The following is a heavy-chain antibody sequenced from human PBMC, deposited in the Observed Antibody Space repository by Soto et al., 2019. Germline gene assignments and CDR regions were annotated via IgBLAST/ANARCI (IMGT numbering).Heavy chain of an antibody. D-gene: IGHD2-21*01. CDR2: ITGGGST. V-gene: IGHV3-23*01. CDR3: ARDAVYNDGLWLASD. J-gene: IGHJ4*02. CDR1: GFNFNYA. Sequence: DVQLLESGGGLVQPGGSLRLSCLFSGFNFNYAIICVRQAPGKGQEWVSGITGGGSTQYAASVKGRFTISRDNSKRTVALQMNSLRVDDTAMYYCARDAVYNDGLWLASDWGQGTQVTVS.